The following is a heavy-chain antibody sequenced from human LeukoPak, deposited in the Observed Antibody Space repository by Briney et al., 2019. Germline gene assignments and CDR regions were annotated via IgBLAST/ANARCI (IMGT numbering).Heavy chain of an antibody. CDR1: GGSISSYY. CDR3: ARAVFSLRFGELRTAWDY. J-gene: IGHJ4*02. D-gene: IGHD3-10*01. V-gene: IGHV4-59*01. CDR2: IYYSGST. Sequence: PSETLSLTCTVSGGSISSYYWSWIRQPPGKGLEWIGYIYYSGSTNYNPSLKSRVTISVDTSKNQFSLKLSSVTAANTAVYYCARAVFSLRFGELRTAWDYWGQGTLVTVSS.